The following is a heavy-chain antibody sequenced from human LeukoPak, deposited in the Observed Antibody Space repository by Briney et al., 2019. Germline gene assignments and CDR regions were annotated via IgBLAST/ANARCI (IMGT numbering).Heavy chain of an antibody. CDR1: GYTFTSYG. D-gene: IGHD5-18*01. CDR2: ISAYNGNT. Sequence: ASVKVSCKASGYTFTSYGISWVRQAPGQGLEWMGWISAYNGNTNYAQKLQGRVTMTTDTSTSTAYMELRSLRSDDTAVYYCARVLLPSSYGFSTGYIDYWGQGTLVTVSS. V-gene: IGHV1-18*01. J-gene: IGHJ4*02. CDR3: ARVLLPSSYGFSTGYIDY.